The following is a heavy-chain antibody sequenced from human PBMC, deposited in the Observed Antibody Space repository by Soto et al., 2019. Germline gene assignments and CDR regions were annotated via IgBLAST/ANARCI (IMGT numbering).Heavy chain of an antibody. J-gene: IGHJ3*02. CDR1: GYPVTAYY. CDR3: ARGGGVGVAGSAAFDM. CDR2: INPATGAA. V-gene: IGHV1-2*02. D-gene: IGHD3-3*01. Sequence: QLHLVQSGAVVKKPGASVTVSCSASGYPVTAYYMHWVRQAPGRGLEWMGGINPATGAAKYTQTFRGRGTMARETSTSTVFMELGGLTSGDTAVFYCARGGGVGVAGSAAFDMWGQGTLVTVSS.